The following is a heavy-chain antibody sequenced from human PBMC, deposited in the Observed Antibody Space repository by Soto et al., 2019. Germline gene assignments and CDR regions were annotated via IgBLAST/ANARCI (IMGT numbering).Heavy chain of an antibody. V-gene: IGHV4-31*03. Sequence: QVRLQESGPGLVRPSQTLSLTCSVSGDSLTIGGHYWTWIRQHPGKGLEWIGYIYHSGSTYYSPSLKNRVTISVDTSENQFSMKLTSTTAADTAVYYCARGGDGFDLWGQGKMVTVSS. CDR2: IYHSGST. CDR1: GDSLTIGGHY. J-gene: IGHJ3*01. CDR3: ARGGDGFDL.